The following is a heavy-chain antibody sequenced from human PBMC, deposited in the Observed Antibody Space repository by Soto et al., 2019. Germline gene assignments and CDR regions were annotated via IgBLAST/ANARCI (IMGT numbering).Heavy chain of an antibody. CDR1: GGSFSGYY. Sequence: PSETLSLTCAVYGGSFSGYYWSWIRQPPGKGLEWIGEINHSGSTNYNPSLKSRVTISVDTSKNQFSLKLSSVTAADTAVYYCARWFLWFGAYYSDYWGQGTLVTASS. V-gene: IGHV4-34*01. CDR2: INHSGST. J-gene: IGHJ4*02. D-gene: IGHD3-10*01. CDR3: ARWFLWFGAYYSDY.